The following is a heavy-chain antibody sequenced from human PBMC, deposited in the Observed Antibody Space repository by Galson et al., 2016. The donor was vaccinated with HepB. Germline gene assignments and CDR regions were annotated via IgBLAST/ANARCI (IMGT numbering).Heavy chain of an antibody. V-gene: IGHV4-31*03. CDR3: ARDLEVGAWKGLDY. J-gene: IGHJ4*02. D-gene: IGHD1-1*01. Sequence: TLSLTCTVSGASISSGSHYWSWIRQHPEKGPEWIGYIYYTGSAYYNPSLKSRVSMSVDTSKNQFALKLNSVTAADTAVYFCARDLEVGAWKGLDYWGQGTLVTVSS. CDR2: IYYTGSA. CDR1: GASISSGSHY.